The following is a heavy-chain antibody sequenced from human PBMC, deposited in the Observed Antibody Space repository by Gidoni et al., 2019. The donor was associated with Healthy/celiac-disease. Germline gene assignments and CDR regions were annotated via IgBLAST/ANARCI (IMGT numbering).Heavy chain of an antibody. CDR2: IRGSGDRT. Sequence: EVQLLESGGGLVQPGGSLRLSCAASGFTFSSYAMSWVRQAPGKGLEWVPAIRGSGDRTYYADSVKGRFSISRDNSKNTLWLQMNSLRAEDTAVYYCAKGGYDFWSGYYPHYHYYYHMDVWGKGTTVTVSS. CDR3: AKGGYDFWSGYYPHYHYYYHMDV. J-gene: IGHJ6*03. CDR1: GFTFSSYA. D-gene: IGHD3-3*01. V-gene: IGHV3-23*01.